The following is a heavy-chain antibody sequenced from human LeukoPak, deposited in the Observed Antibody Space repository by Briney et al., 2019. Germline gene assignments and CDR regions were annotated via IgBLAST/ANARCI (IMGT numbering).Heavy chain of an antibody. D-gene: IGHD2-2*01. CDR1: GFTFSDYY. V-gene: IGHV3-11*01. J-gene: IGHJ6*02. CDR2: ISRSGSTI. Sequence: PGGSLRLSCAASGFTFSDYYMSRIRQAPGKGVEWVSYISRSGSTIYYADSVKGRFTISRDNAKNSLYLQMNSLRAEDTAVYYCARDRYCSSTSCYDTYSIYYYGMDVWGQGTTVTVSS. CDR3: ARDRYCSSTSCYDTYSIYYYGMDV.